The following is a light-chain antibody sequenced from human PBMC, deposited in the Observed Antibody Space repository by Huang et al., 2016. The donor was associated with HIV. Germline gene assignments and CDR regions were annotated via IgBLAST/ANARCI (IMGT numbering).Light chain of an antibody. CDR1: QSVSSN. CDR3: QQYNNWPPYT. J-gene: IGKJ2*01. Sequence: EIVMTQSPATLSVSPGERATLSCRASQSVSSNLAWYQQKPGQATRLLSYGASTRATGIPARFRGSGSGTEFTLTISSLQSEDFAVYYCQQYNNWPPYTFGQGTKLEIK. V-gene: IGKV3-15*01. CDR2: GAS.